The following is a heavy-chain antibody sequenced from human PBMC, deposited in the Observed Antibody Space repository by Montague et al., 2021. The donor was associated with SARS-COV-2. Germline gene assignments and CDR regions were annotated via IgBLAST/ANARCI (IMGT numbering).Heavy chain of an antibody. D-gene: IGHD4-17*01. CDR2: INKGGYGT. Sequence: SLRLSCAASGFTFSDYYMAWIRQASGKGLEWIADINKGGYGTHYADSVKGRFTISRDNAKNSLYLQMNSLRAEDTAVYYCARTLTTVTSDYFDYWGQGTLVTVSS. CDR1: GFTFSDYY. CDR3: ARTLTTVTSDYFDY. V-gene: IGHV3-11*06. J-gene: IGHJ4*02.